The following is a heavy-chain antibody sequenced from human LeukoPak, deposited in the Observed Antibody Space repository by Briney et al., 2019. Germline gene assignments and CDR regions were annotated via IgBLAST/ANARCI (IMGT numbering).Heavy chain of an antibody. J-gene: IGHJ5*02. CDR2: IRYDGNDENNK. CDR1: GFIFSNYG. V-gene: IGHV3-30*02. D-gene: IGHD6-19*01. CDR3: ARRGPQWLVHASWFDP. Sequence: PGGSLRLSCAASGFIFSNYGMHWVRQAPGKGLEWVAFIRYDGNDENNKYYADSVRGRFTISRDNAKNSLYLQMKSLRAEDTAVYYCARRGPQWLVHASWFDPWGQGTLVTVSS.